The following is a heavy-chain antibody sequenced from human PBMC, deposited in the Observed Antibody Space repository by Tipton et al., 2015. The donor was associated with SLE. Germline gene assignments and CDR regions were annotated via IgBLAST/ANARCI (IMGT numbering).Heavy chain of an antibody. D-gene: IGHD5-18*01. CDR1: GFDFSGYS. CDR2: ISGTTNVM. Sequence: SLRLSCAASGFDFSGYSMNWVRQAPGKGLEWVSYISGTTNVMYYADSVKGRFTVSRDNAKNSLYLQMNSLRAEDTAVYYCARRRGYSYGYGGTDWYFDLWGRGTLVTVSS. CDR3: ARRRGYSYGYGGTDWYFDL. J-gene: IGHJ2*01. V-gene: IGHV3-48*01.